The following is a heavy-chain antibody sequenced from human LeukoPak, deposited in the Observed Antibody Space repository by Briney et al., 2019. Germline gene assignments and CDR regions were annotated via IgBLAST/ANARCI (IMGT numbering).Heavy chain of an antibody. CDR1: GGTFSSYA. CDR3: ARGLGDGYNSMLDY. J-gene: IGHJ4*02. Sequence: ASVKVSCKASGGTFSSYAISWVRQAPGQGLEWMGGIIPIFGTANYAQKFQGRVTITADESTSTAYMELSSLRSEDTAVYYCARGLGDGYNSMLDYWGQGTLVTVSS. CDR2: IIPIFGTA. V-gene: IGHV1-69*13. D-gene: IGHD5-24*01.